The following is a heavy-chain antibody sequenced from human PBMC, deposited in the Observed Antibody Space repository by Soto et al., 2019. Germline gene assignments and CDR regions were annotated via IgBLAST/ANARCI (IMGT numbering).Heavy chain of an antibody. Sequence: QVQLQQWGAGLLKPSETLSLTCAVYGGSFSGYYWSWIRQPPGKGLEWIGEINHSGITNYNPSLKSRVTISVDTSKNQFSLKLSSVTAADTAVYYCARGRLGYCSGGSCYSRDFAFDIWGQGTMVTVSS. CDR1: GGSFSGYY. V-gene: IGHV4-34*01. CDR2: INHSGIT. D-gene: IGHD2-15*01. J-gene: IGHJ3*02. CDR3: ARGRLGYCSGGSCYSRDFAFDI.